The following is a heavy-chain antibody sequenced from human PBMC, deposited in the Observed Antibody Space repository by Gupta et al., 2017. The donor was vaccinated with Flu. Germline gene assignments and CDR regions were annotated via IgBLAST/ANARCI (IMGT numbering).Heavy chain of an antibody. CDR3: ARGYCSSTSCYPYYFDY. CDR1: GFTFSYFA. CDR2: SSGSGGST. J-gene: IGHJ4*02. D-gene: IGHD2-2*01. V-gene: IGHV3-23*01. Sequence: EVQLLESGGGLVQPGGSLRLSCAASGFTFSYFAMSWVRQAPGKGLEWVSTSSGSGGSTYYADSVKGRFTISRDNSKNTLYLQMNSLRAEDTAVYYCARGYCSSTSCYPYYFDYWGQGTLVTVSS.